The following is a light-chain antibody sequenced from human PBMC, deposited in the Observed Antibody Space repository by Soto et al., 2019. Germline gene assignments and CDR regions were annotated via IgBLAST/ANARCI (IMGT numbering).Light chain of an antibody. CDR3: QQYNGSPRT. J-gene: IGKJ1*01. CDR2: EAS. Sequence: GDRVTITCRASQDISGHLAWYQQKPGKVPKLLIYEASTLQSGVPSRFSAGGSGTHFTLTISSLQPEDGATYYCQQYNGSPRTFGQGTKVELK. CDR1: QDISGH. V-gene: IGKV1-27*01.